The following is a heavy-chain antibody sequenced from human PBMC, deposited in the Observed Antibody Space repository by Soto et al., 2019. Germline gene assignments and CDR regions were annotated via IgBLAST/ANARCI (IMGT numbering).Heavy chain of an antibody. J-gene: IGHJ4*02. V-gene: IGHV3-21*01. CDR2: ISSSSSYI. CDR1: GFTFSSYS. Sequence: NPGGSLRLSCAASGFTFSSYSMNWVRQAPGKGLEWVSSISSSSSYIYYADSVKGRFTISRDNAKNSLYLQMNSLRAEDTAVYYCAAIIVGATYYFDYWGQGTLVTVSS. D-gene: IGHD1-26*01. CDR3: AAIIVGATYYFDY.